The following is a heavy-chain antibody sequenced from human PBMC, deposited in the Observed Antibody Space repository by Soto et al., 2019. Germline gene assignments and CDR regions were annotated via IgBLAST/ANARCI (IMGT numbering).Heavy chain of an antibody. J-gene: IGHJ6*02. CDR2: IIPIFGTA. Sequence: QVQLVQSGAEVKKPGSSVKVSCKASGGTFSSYAISWVRQAPGQGLEWMGGIIPIFGTANYAQKFQGRVTITADESTSTAYMELSSLRSEDTDVYYCASDYDFWSGYPDPYYYYGGMDVWGQGTTVTVSS. V-gene: IGHV1-69*01. CDR1: GGTFSSYA. CDR3: ASDYDFWSGYPDPYYYYGGMDV. D-gene: IGHD3-3*01.